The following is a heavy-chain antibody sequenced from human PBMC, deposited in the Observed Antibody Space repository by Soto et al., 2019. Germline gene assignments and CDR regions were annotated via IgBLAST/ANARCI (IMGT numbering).Heavy chain of an antibody. V-gene: IGHV4-39*02. J-gene: IGHJ4*02. CDR3: ARDEGNGIVWPLDY. CDR1: GDSIGTTHSY. CDR2: IHYSGGT. Sequence: QVQLLESGPGLVKPSETLSLTCTVSGDSIGTTHSYWAWIRQSPGKGREWIGNIHYSGGTNYTPSLRSPVALSVDTSKHQFSLRLSSVTAEDTAVYYCARDEGNGIVWPLDYWGQGILVTVSS. D-gene: IGHD2-8*01.